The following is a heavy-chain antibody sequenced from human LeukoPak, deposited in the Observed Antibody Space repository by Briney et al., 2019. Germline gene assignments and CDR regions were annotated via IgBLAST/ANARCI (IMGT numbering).Heavy chain of an antibody. J-gene: IGHJ4*02. Sequence: GGSLRLSCAASGFTFSSYSMNWVRQAPGKGLEWVSSISSSSYIYYADSVKGRFTISRDIAKNSLYLQMNSLRAEDTAVYYCARGSDIVVVVADFDYWGQGTLVTVSS. CDR1: GFTFSSYS. D-gene: IGHD2-15*01. CDR2: ISSSSYI. V-gene: IGHV3-21*01. CDR3: ARGSDIVVVVADFDY.